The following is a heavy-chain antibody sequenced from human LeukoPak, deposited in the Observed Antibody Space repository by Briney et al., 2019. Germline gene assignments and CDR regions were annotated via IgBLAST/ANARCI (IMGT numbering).Heavy chain of an antibody. Sequence: QPGGSLRLSCATSGFTFSSYWMYWVRQAPGKRLVWVSRINSDGSSTSYADSVKGRFTISRDNAKNTLYVQMNSLRAEDTAVYYCAGSLFSNWYFDLWGRGTLVTVSS. V-gene: IGHV3-74*01. J-gene: IGHJ2*01. CDR2: INSDGSST. CDR1: GFTFSSYW. CDR3: AGSLFSNWYFDL. D-gene: IGHD3-10*02.